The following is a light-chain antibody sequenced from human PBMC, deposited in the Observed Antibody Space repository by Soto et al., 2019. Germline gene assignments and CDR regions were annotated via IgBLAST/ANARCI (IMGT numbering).Light chain of an antibody. CDR1: QGIRND. V-gene: IGKV1-6*01. CDR2: AAS. J-gene: IGKJ4*01. Sequence: IHITQSPSSLSASVGDRVTITCLASQGIRNDLGWYQQKPGKAPKLLIYAASSLQSGVPSRFSGSGSGTDFTLTINSLQSEDFAVYYCQPYNNWPLTFGGGTKVDIK. CDR3: QPYNNWPLT.